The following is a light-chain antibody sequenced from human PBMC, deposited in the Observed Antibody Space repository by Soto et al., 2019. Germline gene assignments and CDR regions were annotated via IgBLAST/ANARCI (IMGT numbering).Light chain of an antibody. J-gene: IGKJ5*01. CDR2: GAS. V-gene: IGKV3-20*01. Sequence: EIVLTQSPGTLSLSPGERATLSCRDSQSVPLGWYQQKPGQAPRLLIFGASHRATGIPDRFSGSGSGTDFTLTISNLEPEDFAVYYCQQYGRSPRTFGQGTRVEIK. CDR3: QQYGRSPRT. CDR1: QSVP.